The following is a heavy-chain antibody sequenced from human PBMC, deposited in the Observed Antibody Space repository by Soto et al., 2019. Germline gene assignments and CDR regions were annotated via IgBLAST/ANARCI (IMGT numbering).Heavy chain of an antibody. Sequence: ASVKVSCKASGYTFTSYYMHWLRQAPGQGLEWMGIINPSGGSTSYAQKFQGRATMTRDTSTSTVYMELSSLRSEDTAVYYCARAPTTVVTRHAFDIWGQGTMVTVS. J-gene: IGHJ3*02. CDR3: ARAPTTVVTRHAFDI. CDR1: GYTFTSYY. CDR2: INPSGGST. D-gene: IGHD4-17*01. V-gene: IGHV1-46*01.